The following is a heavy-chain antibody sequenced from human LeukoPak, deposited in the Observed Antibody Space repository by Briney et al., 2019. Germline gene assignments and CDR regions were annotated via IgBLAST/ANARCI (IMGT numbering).Heavy chain of an antibody. D-gene: IGHD6-19*01. J-gene: IGHJ3*02. CDR1: GYTFTSYY. CDR2: INPNSGGT. V-gene: IGHV1-2*02. Sequence: ASVKVSCKASGYTFTSYYMHWVRQAPGQGLEWMGWINPNSGGTTYAQKFQGRVTMTRDTSISTAYMELSRLRSDDTAVYYCARDHRLVSAAFDIWGQGTMVTVSS. CDR3: ARDHRLVSAAFDI.